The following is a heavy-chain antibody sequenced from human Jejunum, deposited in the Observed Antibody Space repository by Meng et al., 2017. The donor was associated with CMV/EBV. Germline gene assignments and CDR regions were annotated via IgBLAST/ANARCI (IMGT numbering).Heavy chain of an antibody. CDR3: ARVEVGITSGDY. CDR2: ISAYNGNI. J-gene: IGHJ4*02. CDR1: GYTFTNYG. V-gene: IGHV1-18*01. Sequence: QAQLVQCGGEVKKPGASLKVSCKASGYTFTNYGITWVRQSPGQGLEWMGLISAYNGNINYAQTLQGRVTMTTDTSTSTAYMELRSLRSDDTAVYYCARVEVGITSGDYWGQGTLVTVSS. D-gene: IGHD1-26*01.